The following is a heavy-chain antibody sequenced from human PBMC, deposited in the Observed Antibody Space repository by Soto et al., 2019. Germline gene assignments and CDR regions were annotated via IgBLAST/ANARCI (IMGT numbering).Heavy chain of an antibody. D-gene: IGHD6-13*01. CDR1: GGSISSYY. V-gene: IGHV4-59*08. CDR2: IYYSGST. Sequence: SETLSLTCTVSGGSISSYYWSWIRQPPGKGLEWIGYIYYSGSTNYNPSLKSRVTISVDTSKNQFSLKLSSVTAADTAVYYCARPGFKAASEADYYYMDVWGKGTXVTVSS. CDR3: ARPGFKAASEADYYYMDV. J-gene: IGHJ6*03.